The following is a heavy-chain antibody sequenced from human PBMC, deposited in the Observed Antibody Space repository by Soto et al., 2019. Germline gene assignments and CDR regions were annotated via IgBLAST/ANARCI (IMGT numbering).Heavy chain of an antibody. CDR3: ARDQHDILTGSFFVDY. Sequence: QVQLVESGGGVVQPGRSLRLPCAASGFTFSSYAMHWVRQAPGKGLEWVAVISYDGSNKYYADSVKGRFTISRDNSKNTLYLQMNSLRAEDTAVYYCARDQHDILTGSFFVDYWGQGTLVTVSS. J-gene: IGHJ4*02. CDR2: ISYDGSNK. CDR1: GFTFSSYA. V-gene: IGHV3-30-3*01. D-gene: IGHD3-9*01.